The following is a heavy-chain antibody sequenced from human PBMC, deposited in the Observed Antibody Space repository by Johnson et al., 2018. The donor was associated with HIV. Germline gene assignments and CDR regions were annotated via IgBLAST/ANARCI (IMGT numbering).Heavy chain of an antibody. CDR1: GFTFGSYW. Sequence: EVQLVESGGGLVQPGGSLRLSCAVSGFTFGSYWMSWVRQAPGKGLEWVANIKQDGSDKNYVDSVKGRFTISRDNAENTLYLQMNNLRAEDTAVYYCVREGGGTVVLGDEGAFDIWGQGTMVTVSS. CDR2: IKQDGSDK. V-gene: IGHV3-7*01. J-gene: IGHJ3*02. CDR3: VREGGGTVVLGDEGAFDI. D-gene: IGHD3-10*01.